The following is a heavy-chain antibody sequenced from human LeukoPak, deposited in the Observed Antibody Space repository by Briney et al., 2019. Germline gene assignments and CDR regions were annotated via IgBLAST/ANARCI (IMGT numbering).Heavy chain of an antibody. CDR2: ISSSGGST. Sequence: GGSLRLSCAASGFTFTNYAMNWVRQTPGKGLEWVSTISSSGGSTLYADSMKGRFTISRDNSKNTLYLQMSGLRADDTAVYYCAKSLAATGIAYWGQGTLVTVSS. CDR3: AKSLAATGIAY. CDR1: GFTFTNYA. J-gene: IGHJ4*02. V-gene: IGHV3-23*01. D-gene: IGHD6-13*01.